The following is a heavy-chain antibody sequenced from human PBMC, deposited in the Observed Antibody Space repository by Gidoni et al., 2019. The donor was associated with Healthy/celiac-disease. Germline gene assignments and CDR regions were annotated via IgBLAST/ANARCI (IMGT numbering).Heavy chain of an antibody. J-gene: IGHJ3*01. V-gene: IGHV3-9*01. CDR3: AKDIVPHDYYDFWSGSFG. CDR1: GFRFDAYP. D-gene: IGHD3-3*01. Sequence: EVQLVESGGGLLQPGRSLRLSCATYGFRFDAYPMHWVRQAPGKGLEWVSGISWNSGSIGYADAVKGRFTISRDNAKNSLYLQMNRLRAEDTAFYYCAKDIVPHDYYDFWSGSFGWGQGTMVTVSS. CDR2: ISWNSGSI.